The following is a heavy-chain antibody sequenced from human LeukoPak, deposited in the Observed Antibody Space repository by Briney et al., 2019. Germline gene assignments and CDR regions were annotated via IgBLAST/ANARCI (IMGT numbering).Heavy chain of an antibody. J-gene: IGHJ3*02. CDR3: ARVKFRGVVVSAFDI. D-gene: IGHD3-22*01. V-gene: IGHV1-2*02. CDR2: INPNSGGT. CDR1: GYTFTGYY. Sequence: ASVKVSCKASGYTFTGYYMHWVRQAPGQGLEWMGWINPNSGGTNYAQKFQGRVTMTRDTSISTAYVELSRLRSDDTAVYYCARVKFRGVVVSAFDIWGQGTMVTVSS.